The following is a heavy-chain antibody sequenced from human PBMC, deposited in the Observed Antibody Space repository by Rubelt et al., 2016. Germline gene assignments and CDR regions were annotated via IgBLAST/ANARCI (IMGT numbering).Heavy chain of an antibody. V-gene: IGHV1-18*04. CDR1: GYSFTSYW. CDR3: ARERDDYGDY. CDR2: ISAYNGNT. D-gene: IGHD5-24*01. Sequence: VQLVQSGAEVKKPGESLKISCKGSGYSFTSYWIGWVRQMPGKGLEWMGWISAYNGNTNHDQVLQCRLTMTTDTTTSMAYMGLGSLRSADTAVYYCARERDDYGDYWGQGTLVTVSS. J-gene: IGHJ4*02.